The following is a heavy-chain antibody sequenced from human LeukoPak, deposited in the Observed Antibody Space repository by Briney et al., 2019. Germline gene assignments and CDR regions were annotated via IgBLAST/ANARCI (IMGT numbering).Heavy chain of an antibody. CDR2: IYHTGNS. CDR1: GGSVSSDY. Sequence: SETLSLTCTVSGGSVSSDYWSWIRQPPGKGLEWIGYIYHTGNSDYNPSLKSRATISLDTSKNQFSLKLASVTAADTAVYFCARHPFSSPFDYWGQGTLVTVSS. J-gene: IGHJ4*02. CDR3: ARHPFSSPFDY. V-gene: IGHV4-59*08.